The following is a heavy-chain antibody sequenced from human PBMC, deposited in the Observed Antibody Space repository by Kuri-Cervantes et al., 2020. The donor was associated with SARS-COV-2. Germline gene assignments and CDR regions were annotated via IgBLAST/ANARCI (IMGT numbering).Heavy chain of an antibody. CDR2: ISSSGSTI. J-gene: IGHJ4*02. V-gene: IGHV3-48*03. CDR1: GFTFSSYE. D-gene: IGHD2-21*01. CDR3: AKDPPYCGGDCYSFDY. Sequence: GESLKISCAASGFTFSSYEMNWVRQAPGKGLEWVSYISSSGSTIYYADSVKGRFTISRDNSKNTLYLQMNSLRAEDTAVYYCAKDPPYCGGDCYSFDYWGQGTLVTVSS.